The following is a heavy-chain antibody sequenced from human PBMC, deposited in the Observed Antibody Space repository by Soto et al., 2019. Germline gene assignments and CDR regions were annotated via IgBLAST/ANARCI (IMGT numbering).Heavy chain of an antibody. CDR2: FDPEDCET. V-gene: IGHV1-24*01. CDR3: ATVRSGGADCLDP. Sequence: QVKLVQSGAEVKKPGASVKVSCKVSGCTLTELSMHWERQAPGKGLEWMPGFDPEDCETIYAQKFQGRVTMTEDTSTDTAYMELSSLRSEDTAVYYCATVRSGGADCLDPWGQGTLVTVSS. D-gene: IGHD2-15*01. J-gene: IGHJ5*02. CDR1: GCTLTELS.